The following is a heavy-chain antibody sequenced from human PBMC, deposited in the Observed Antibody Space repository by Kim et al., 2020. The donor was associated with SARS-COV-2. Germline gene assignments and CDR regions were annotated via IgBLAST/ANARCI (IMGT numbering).Heavy chain of an antibody. D-gene: IGHD5-12*01. CDR1: GDSVSSNSAA. CDR3: ARDGEYSGYEPNPEFDY. V-gene: IGHV6-1*01. CDR2: TYYRSKWYN. Sequence: SQTLSLTCAISGDSVSSNSAAWNWIRQSPSRGLEWLGRTYYRSKWYNDYAVSVKSRITINPDTSKNQFSLQLNSVTPEDTAVYYCARDGEYSGYEPNPEFDYWGQGTLVTVSS. J-gene: IGHJ4*02.